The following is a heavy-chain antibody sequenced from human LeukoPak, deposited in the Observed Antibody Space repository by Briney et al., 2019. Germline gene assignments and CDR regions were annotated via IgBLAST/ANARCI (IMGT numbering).Heavy chain of an antibody. D-gene: IGHD3-22*01. V-gene: IGHV4-39*07. Sequence: PSETLSLTCTVSGGSIRSSSYYWGWIRQPPGKGLEWIGSIYYSGSTNYNPSLKSRVTISVDTSKNQFSLKLSSVTAADTAVYYCARSPALDYYDSSGYYDYWGQGTLVTVSS. CDR2: IYYSGST. CDR3: ARSPALDYYDSSGYYDY. CDR1: GGSIRSSSYY. J-gene: IGHJ4*02.